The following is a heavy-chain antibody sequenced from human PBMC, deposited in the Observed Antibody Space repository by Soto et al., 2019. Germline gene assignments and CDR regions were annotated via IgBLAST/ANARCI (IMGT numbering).Heavy chain of an antibody. D-gene: IGHD2-21*01. CDR2: IYAGDSDT. J-gene: IGHJ6*02. CDR1: GYKFSNYW. CDR3: ARSEGISAYYYGSDV. V-gene: IGHV5-51*01. Sequence: GESLKISCKGSGYKFSNYWIGWVRQRPGKGLEWVGIIYAGDSDTRYSPSFQGQVTISADKSISTAYLQWSSLQDSDTAMYFCARSEGISAYYYGSDVWGQGTTVTVPS.